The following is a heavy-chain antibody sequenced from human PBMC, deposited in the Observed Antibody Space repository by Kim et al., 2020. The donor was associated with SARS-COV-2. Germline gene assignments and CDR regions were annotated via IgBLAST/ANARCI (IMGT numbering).Heavy chain of an antibody. CDR1: GFTFDDYA. CDR3: ATVDYGDYVGAFDI. D-gene: IGHD4-17*01. CDR2: ISWNSGSI. Sequence: GGSLRLSCAASGFTFDDYAMHWVRQAPGKGLEWVSGISWNSGSIGYADSVKGRFTISRDNAKNSLYLQMNSLRAEDTALYYCATVDYGDYVGAFDIWGQGTMVTVSS. J-gene: IGHJ3*02. V-gene: IGHV3-9*01.